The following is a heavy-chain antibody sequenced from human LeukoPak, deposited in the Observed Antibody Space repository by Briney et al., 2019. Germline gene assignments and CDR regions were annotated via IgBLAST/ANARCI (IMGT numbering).Heavy chain of an antibody. CDR2: ISSSSSYI. CDR1: GFTFSSYS. J-gene: IGHJ4*02. CDR3: ARQFDRSGWSL. D-gene: IGHD6-19*01. V-gene: IGHV3-21*01. Sequence: VGSLRLSCAASGFTFSSYSMNWVRQAPGKGLEWVSSISSSSSYIYYADSVKGRFTISRDNAKNSLYLQMNSLRAEDTAVYYCARQFDRSGWSLWGQGTLVTVSS.